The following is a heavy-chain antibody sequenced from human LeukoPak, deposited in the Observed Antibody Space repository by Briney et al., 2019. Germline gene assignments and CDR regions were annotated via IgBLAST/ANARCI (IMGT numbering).Heavy chain of an antibody. V-gene: IGHV3-33*01. J-gene: IGHJ4*02. CDR3: ARGGYYYDSSGYYYDYFDY. CDR2: IWYDGSNK. D-gene: IGHD3-22*01. CDR1: GFTFSSYG. Sequence: GGSLRLSCAASGFTFSSYGMHWVRQAPGKGLEWVAVIWYDGSNKYYADSVKGRFTISRDNSKNTLYLQMNSLRAEDTAVYYCARGGYYYDSSGYYYDYFDYWGQGTLVTVSP.